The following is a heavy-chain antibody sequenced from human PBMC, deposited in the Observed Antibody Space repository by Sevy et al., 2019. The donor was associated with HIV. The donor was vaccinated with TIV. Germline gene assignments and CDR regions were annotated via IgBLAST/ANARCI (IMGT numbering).Heavy chain of an antibody. J-gene: IGHJ4*02. Sequence: GGSLRISCAASGFTFSSYAMHWVRQAPGKGLEWVAVISYDGSNKYYADSVKGRFTISRDNSKNTLYLQMNSLRAEDTAVYYCARDRGSSPLWDFDYWGQGTLVTVSS. CDR1: GFTFSSYA. V-gene: IGHV3-30-3*01. CDR2: ISYDGSNK. D-gene: IGHD6-19*01. CDR3: ARDRGSSPLWDFDY.